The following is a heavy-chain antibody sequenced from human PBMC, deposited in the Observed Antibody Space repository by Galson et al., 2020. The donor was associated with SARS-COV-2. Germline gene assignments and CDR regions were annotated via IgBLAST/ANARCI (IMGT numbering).Heavy chain of an antibody. J-gene: IGHJ4*02. V-gene: IGHV3-30-3*01. Sequence: GGSLRLSCAASGFTFSSYAMHWVRQAPGKGLEWVAVISYDGSNKYYADSVKGRFTISRDNSKNTLYLQMNSLRAEDTAVYYCASGDGSYYPHFDYWGQGTLVTVSS. CDR2: ISYDGSNK. D-gene: IGHD1-26*01. CDR1: GFTFSSYA. CDR3: ASGDGSYYPHFDY.